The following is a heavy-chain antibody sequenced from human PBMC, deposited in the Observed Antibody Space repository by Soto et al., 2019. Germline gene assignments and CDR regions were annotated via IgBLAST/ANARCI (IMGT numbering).Heavy chain of an antibody. CDR2: IIPILGIA. CDR3: ARDLGYCSGGSCPRVDY. J-gene: IGHJ4*02. Sequence: QVQLVQSGAEVKKPGSSVKVSCKASGGTFSSYTISWVRQAPGQGLEWMGRIIPILGIANYAQKFQGRVTITGDKPTSTADMERGSLRSEDTAVYYCARDLGYCSGGSCPRVDYWGQGTLVTVSS. CDR1: GGTFSSYT. D-gene: IGHD2-15*01. V-gene: IGHV1-69*08.